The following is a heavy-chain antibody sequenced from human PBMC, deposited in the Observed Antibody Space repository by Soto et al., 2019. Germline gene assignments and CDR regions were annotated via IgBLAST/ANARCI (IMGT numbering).Heavy chain of an antibody. Sequence: GGSLRLSCAASGFTFSSYAMSWVRQAPGKGLEWVSAISGSGGNTYYADSVKGRFTISRDNSKNTLYLQMNSLRAEDTAVYYCAKNVPQFFYGDYGGIFDYWGQGTLVTVSS. V-gene: IGHV3-23*01. D-gene: IGHD4-17*01. J-gene: IGHJ4*02. CDR1: GFTFSSYA. CDR3: AKNVPQFFYGDYGGIFDY. CDR2: ISGSGGNT.